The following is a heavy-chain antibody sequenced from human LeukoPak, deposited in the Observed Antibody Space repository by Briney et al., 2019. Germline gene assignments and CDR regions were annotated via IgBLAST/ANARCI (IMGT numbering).Heavy chain of an antibody. V-gene: IGHV4-59*08. Sequence: SETLSLTCTVSGGSISSYYWSWIRQPPGKGLEWIGYIYYSGSTNYNPSLKSRVTISGDTSKNQFSLRLSSVTAADTAVYYCARASYSYDINGWVPFDYWGQGTLVAVSS. D-gene: IGHD3-22*01. CDR3: ARASYSYDINGWVPFDY. J-gene: IGHJ4*02. CDR2: IYYSGST. CDR1: GGSISSYY.